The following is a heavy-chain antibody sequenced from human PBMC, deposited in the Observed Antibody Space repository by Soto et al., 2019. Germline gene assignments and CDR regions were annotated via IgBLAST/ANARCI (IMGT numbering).Heavy chain of an antibody. CDR3: ARGELWFGELFHYYYGMDV. J-gene: IGHJ6*02. D-gene: IGHD3-10*01. CDR2: ISYDGSNK. CDR1: GFTFSSYA. Sequence: HPXGSLRLSCSASGFTFSSYAMHWVRQAPGKGLEWVAVISYDGSNKYYADSVKGRFTISRDNSKNTLYLQMNSLRAEDTAVYYCARGELWFGELFHYYYGMDVWGQGTTVTVSS. V-gene: IGHV3-30-3*01.